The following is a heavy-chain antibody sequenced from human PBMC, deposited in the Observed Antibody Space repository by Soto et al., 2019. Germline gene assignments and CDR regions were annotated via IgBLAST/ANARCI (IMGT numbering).Heavy chain of an antibody. Sequence: AASVKVSCKASGYTFPSYYIHWVGQAPGQGLEWMGIINPSGGSTSHAQKFQGRVTMTRDTSTSTVYMELSSLRSEDTAVYYCTRDRLPKGVFDYWGQGTLVTVSS. CDR3: TRDRLPKGVFDY. D-gene: IGHD4-17*01. V-gene: IGHV1-46*01. CDR1: GYTFPSYY. CDR2: INPSGGST. J-gene: IGHJ4*02.